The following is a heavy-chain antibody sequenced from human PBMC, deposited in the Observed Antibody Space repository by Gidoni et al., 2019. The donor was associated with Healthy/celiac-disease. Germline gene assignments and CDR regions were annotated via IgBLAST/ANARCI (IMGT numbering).Heavy chain of an antibody. CDR2: ISGSGGST. V-gene: IGHV3-23*01. Sequence: EVQLLESGGGLVQPGGSLRLSCAAPGFPFSIYAMSWVRQAPGKGLEWVSAISGSGGSTYYADSVKGRFTISRDNSKNTLYLQMNSLRAEDTAVYYCAKDHSDDGDYDDSRPPYYWGQGTLVTVSS. CDR1: GFPFSIYA. CDR3: AKDHSDDGDYDDSRPPYY. J-gene: IGHJ4*02. D-gene: IGHD3-22*01.